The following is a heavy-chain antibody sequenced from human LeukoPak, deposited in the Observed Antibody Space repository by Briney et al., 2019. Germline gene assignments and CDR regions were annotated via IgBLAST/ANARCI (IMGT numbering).Heavy chain of an antibody. CDR1: GGSFSGYY. Sequence: PSETLSLTCAVYGGSFSGYYWSWIRQPPGKGLEWIREINHSGSTNYNPSLKSRVTISVDTSKNQFSLKLSSVTAADTAVYYCATLTGYSSTSDDYWGQGTLVTVSS. CDR3: ATLTGYSSTSDDY. CDR2: INHSGST. D-gene: IGHD6-13*01. V-gene: IGHV4-34*01. J-gene: IGHJ4*02.